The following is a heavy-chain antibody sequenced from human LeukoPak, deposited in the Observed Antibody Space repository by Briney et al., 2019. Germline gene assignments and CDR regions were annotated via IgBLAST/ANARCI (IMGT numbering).Heavy chain of an antibody. CDR3: ARGYGPGSSGWDS. J-gene: IGHJ4*02. Sequence: SETLSLTCAVSGVSLSSYYWSWIRQPPGRGLEWIGYVHYSGNTNYNPSLKSRITMSVDTSKTQSSLKVSSETTADTAVYCWARGYGPGSSGWDSWGQGTLATVSS. V-gene: IGHV4-59*01. D-gene: IGHD6-19*01. CDR1: GVSLSSYY. CDR2: VHYSGNT.